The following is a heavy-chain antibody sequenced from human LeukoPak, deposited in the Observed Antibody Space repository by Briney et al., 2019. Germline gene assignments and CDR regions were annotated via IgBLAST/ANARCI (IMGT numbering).Heavy chain of an antibody. V-gene: IGHV5-51*01. Sequence: GESLKISCKGSGYSFTSYWIGWVRPMPGKGLEWMGMIYPGDSDTRYSPSFQGQVTISPDKSISTAYLQWSSLKASDPAMYYCARRRYYYDSSGYRKAYNWFDPWGQGTLVTVSS. D-gene: IGHD3-22*01. CDR3: ARRRYYYDSSGYRKAYNWFDP. CDR2: IYPGDSDT. J-gene: IGHJ5*02. CDR1: GYSFTSYW.